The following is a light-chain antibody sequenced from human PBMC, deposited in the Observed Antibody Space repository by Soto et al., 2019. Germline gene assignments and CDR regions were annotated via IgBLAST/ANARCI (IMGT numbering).Light chain of an antibody. CDR1: QSVSSRY. J-gene: IGKJ1*01. V-gene: IGKV3-20*01. Sequence: EIVLTQSPGTLSLSPGERATLSCRAIQSVSSRYLAWYQQKPGQAPRLLIYGASSRATGIPDRFSGSGSGTDFSLTISRLVPADLAVHSCQQYANSPPTFGQGTQGDSK. CDR3: QQYANSPPT. CDR2: GAS.